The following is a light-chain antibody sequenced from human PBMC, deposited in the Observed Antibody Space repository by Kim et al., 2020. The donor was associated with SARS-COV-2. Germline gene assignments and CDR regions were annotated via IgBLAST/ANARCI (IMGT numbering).Light chain of an antibody. Sequence: SITSSCTGTSSDIGAFNYVSWFQQPPGKAPKLLIYDVSQRPSGISNRFSGSTSGYTASLTISGLQAEDEADYYCSSYTNANTRLFGPGTKVTVL. V-gene: IGLV2-14*03. CDR3: SSYTNANTRL. CDR1: SSDIGAFNY. J-gene: IGLJ1*01. CDR2: DVS.